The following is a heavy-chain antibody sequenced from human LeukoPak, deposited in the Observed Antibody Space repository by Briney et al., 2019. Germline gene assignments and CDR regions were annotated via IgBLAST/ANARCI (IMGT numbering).Heavy chain of an antibody. J-gene: IGHJ4*02. CDR3: AKTGGGSWYDY. CDR2: INPSGGST. V-gene: IGHV1-46*03. Sequence: ASVKVSCKASGYTFTNYYMHWVRQAPGQGLEWMGIINPSGGSTSYAQKFQGRVTMTRDTSTTTVYMELSSLRSEDTAVYYCAKTGGGSWYDYWGQGTLVTVSS. D-gene: IGHD6-13*01. CDR1: GYTFTNYY.